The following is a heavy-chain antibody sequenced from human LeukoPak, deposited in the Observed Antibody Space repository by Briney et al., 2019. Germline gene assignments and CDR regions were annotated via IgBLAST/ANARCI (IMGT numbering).Heavy chain of an antibody. V-gene: IGHV1-2*02. Sequence: GASVKVSCKASGYTFTGYYMHWVRQAPGQGLEWMGWINPNSGGTNYAQKFQGRVTITTDESTSTAYMELSSLRSEDTAVYYCARAGIGDYGDSSGYPFDYWGQGTLVTVSS. D-gene: IGHD3-22*01. J-gene: IGHJ4*02. CDR1: GYTFTGYY. CDR2: INPNSGGT. CDR3: ARAGIGDYGDSSGYPFDY.